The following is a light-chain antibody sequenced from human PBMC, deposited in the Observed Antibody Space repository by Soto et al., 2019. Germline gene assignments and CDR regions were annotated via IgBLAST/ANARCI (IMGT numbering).Light chain of an antibody. CDR1: SSDVGRYNL. J-gene: IGLJ2*01. CDR3: CSYAGSSTVV. V-gene: IGLV2-23*01. Sequence: QSALTQPASVSGSPGQSITISCTGTSSDVGRYNLVSWYQQHPGKAPKLMIYEGSKRPSGVSNRFSGSKSGNTASLTISGLQAEDEADYYCCSYAGSSTVVFRGGTKLTVL. CDR2: EGS.